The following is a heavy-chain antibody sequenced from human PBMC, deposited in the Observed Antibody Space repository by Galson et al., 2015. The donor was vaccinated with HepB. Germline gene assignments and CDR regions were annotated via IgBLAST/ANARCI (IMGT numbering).Heavy chain of an antibody. CDR3: ASDLDGSGSFYNMLAY. CDR2: IPSDINTK. V-gene: IGHV3-30*04. Sequence: SLRLSCAASGFTFSRHAFHWVRQAPGKGLQWLSLIPSDINTKNYADSVKGRFSVSRDNSRDTVYLQMNGLRPEDTAVYFCASDLDGSGSFYNMLAYWGQGIMVTVSS. CDR1: GFTFSRHA. J-gene: IGHJ4*02. D-gene: IGHD3-10*01.